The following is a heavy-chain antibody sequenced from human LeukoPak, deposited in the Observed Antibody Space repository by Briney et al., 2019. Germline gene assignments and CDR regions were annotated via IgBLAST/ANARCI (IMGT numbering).Heavy chain of an antibody. CDR3: ARDGLQGGIL. V-gene: IGHV4-59*01. CDR2: IYNSGST. Sequence: SETLSLTCTVSGGSISGYYWSWIRQPPGKGLEWIGYIYNSGSTNYNPSLKSRVTISVDTSKNQFSLRLRSVTAADTAVYYCARDGLQGGILWGQGTLVTVSS. D-gene: IGHD3-16*02. CDR1: GGSISGYY. J-gene: IGHJ4*02.